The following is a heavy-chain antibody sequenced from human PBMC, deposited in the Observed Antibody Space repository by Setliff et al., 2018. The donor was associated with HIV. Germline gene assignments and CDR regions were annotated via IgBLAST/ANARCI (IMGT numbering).Heavy chain of an antibody. Sequence: PSETLSLTCTVSGGSIRSGSYYWTWIRQPAGKGPEWIGHIYTNGYTNYNPSLKSRVTISVDTSKNQFSLKLTSVTAADTAVYYCARAGRADDIVVVVAARGYFDYWGQGTLVTVSS. CDR3: ARAGRADDIVVVVAARGYFDY. V-gene: IGHV4-61*09. D-gene: IGHD2-15*01. CDR1: GGSIRSGSYY. J-gene: IGHJ4*02. CDR2: IYTNGYT.